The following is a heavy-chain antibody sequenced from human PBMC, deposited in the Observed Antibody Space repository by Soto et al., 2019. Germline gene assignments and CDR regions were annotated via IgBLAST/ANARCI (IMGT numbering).Heavy chain of an antibody. CDR3: AREDDAAGMDV. CDR1: ASSISLYY. V-gene: IGHV4-38-2*02. D-gene: IGHD1-1*01. J-gene: IGHJ6*02. Sequence: QVHLQESGPGLGKPSETVSLTCTIGASSISLYYWGWVRQPPGKGLEWIGSIYHSGSSYYNPYLKSRASLSLETSRGQLSLNLTSVTAADTAVYYCAREDDAAGMDVWGQGTTVIVSS. CDR2: IYHSGSS.